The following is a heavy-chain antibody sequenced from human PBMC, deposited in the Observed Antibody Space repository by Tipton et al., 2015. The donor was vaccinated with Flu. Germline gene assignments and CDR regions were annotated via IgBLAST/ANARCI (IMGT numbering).Heavy chain of an antibody. CDR2: IYPGDSDT. CDR1: GYSFTRHW. J-gene: IGHJ6*02. CDR3: ARSSGNYFEFYAMDV. Sequence: QLVQSGAEVKKPGESLKISCKASGYSFTRHWIAWVRQMPGKDLEWMGIIYPGDSDTRYSPSFQGQVTISADNSISSAYLQWNSLKASDTAIYYCARSSGNYFEFYAMDVWDQGP. D-gene: IGHD1-26*01. V-gene: IGHV5-51*03.